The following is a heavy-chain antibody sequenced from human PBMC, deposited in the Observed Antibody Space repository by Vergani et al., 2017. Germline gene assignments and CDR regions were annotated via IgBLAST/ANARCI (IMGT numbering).Heavy chain of an antibody. D-gene: IGHD3-16*02. V-gene: IGHV4-59*12. CDR3: AKDHDYDYVWGSYRPFDY. Sequence: QVQLQESGPGLVKPSETLSITCTVFGGSISTYYWSWIRQPPGKGLEWIGYIHYSGSTNYNPSLKSRVTISVDPSKNQCSLKLSSVTAADTAVDYCAKDHDYDYVWGSYRPFDYWGQGTLVTVSS. J-gene: IGHJ4*02. CDR2: IHYSGST. CDR1: GGSISTYY.